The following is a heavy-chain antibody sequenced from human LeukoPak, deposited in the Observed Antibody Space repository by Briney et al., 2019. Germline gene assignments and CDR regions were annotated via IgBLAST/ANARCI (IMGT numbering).Heavy chain of an antibody. CDR1: GGSFSGYY. V-gene: IGHV4-34*01. CDR3: ARGRYNPPARITMIVVVTLFDY. J-gene: IGHJ4*02. CDR2: INHSGST. Sequence: SETLSLTCAVYGGSFSGYYWSWIRQPPGKGLEWIGEINHSGSTNYNPSPKSRVTISVDTSKNQFSLKLSSVTAADTAVYYCARGRYNPPARITMIVVVTLFDYWGQGTLVTVSS. D-gene: IGHD3-22*01.